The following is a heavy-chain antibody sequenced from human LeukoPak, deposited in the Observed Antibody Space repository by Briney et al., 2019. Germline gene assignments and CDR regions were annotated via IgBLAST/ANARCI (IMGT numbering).Heavy chain of an antibody. V-gene: IGHV3-7*01. CDR3: ARDLGIAAAGTLCYFDY. CDR1: GFTFSSYW. D-gene: IGHD6-13*01. CDR2: IKQDGSEK. J-gene: IGHJ4*02. Sequence: GGSLRLSCAASGFTFSSYWMSWVRQAPGKGLEWVANIKQDGSEKYYVDSVKGRFTISRDNAKNSLYLQMNSLRAEVTAVYYCARDLGIAAAGTLCYFDYWGQGTLVTVSS.